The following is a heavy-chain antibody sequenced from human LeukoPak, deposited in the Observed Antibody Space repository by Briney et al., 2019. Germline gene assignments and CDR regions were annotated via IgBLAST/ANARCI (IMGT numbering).Heavy chain of an antibody. V-gene: IGHV3-23*01. CDR2: ISGTGGST. CDR1: GFTFSTYV. J-gene: IGHJ3*01. D-gene: IGHD1-26*01. Sequence: GGSLRLSCAASGFTFSTYVMSWVRQAPGKGLEWVSAISGTGGSTYYADSVKGRFTISRDNSKNTLYLQMNSLRAEDTAVYYCAKDRGSIVGATLSWGQGTMVTVSS. CDR3: AKDRGSIVGATLS.